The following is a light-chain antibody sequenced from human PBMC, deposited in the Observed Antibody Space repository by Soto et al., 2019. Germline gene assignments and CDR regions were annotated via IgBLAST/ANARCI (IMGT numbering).Light chain of an antibody. J-gene: IGKJ4*01. CDR2: GAS. CDR1: QSISDT. V-gene: IGKV3-15*01. Sequence: EIVMTQSPVTLSVSPGGRATLSCRASQSISDTLAWYQQKPGQAPRLLIHGASTRAPGFPARFSGSGSGTDFTLTISSLQSEDFAVYYCQPYNTWRLTFGEGPR. CDR3: QPYNTWRLT.